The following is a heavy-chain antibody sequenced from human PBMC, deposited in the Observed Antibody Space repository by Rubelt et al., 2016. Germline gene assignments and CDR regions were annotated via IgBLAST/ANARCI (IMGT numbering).Heavy chain of an antibody. CDR2: IDPSDSYN. Sequence: EVQLVQSGAEVKKPGESLKISCQGSGYSFTSYWISWVRQMPGKGLEWMGRIDPSDSYNNYSPSFQGHVTISADKSISTAYLQWSSLKASDTAMYYCARKRGTMIVVGDGAFDIWGQGTMVTVSS. CDR3: ARKRGTMIVVGDGAFDI. J-gene: IGHJ3*02. D-gene: IGHD3-22*01. V-gene: IGHV5-10-1*01. CDR1: GYSFTSYW.